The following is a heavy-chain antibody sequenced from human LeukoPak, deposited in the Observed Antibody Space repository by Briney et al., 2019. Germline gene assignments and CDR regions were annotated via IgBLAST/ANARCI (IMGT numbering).Heavy chain of an antibody. Sequence: GGSLRLSCAASGFTFSDHYMSWFRQAPGKGLGWISYITNSGRDMSYTDSVKGRFTISRDNAKNSLFLQMNSLRAEDTAVYFCGRGHWGIDYWGQGTLVTVSS. J-gene: IGHJ4*02. CDR3: GRGHWGIDY. CDR2: ITNSGRDM. V-gene: IGHV3-11*04. D-gene: IGHD7-27*01. CDR1: GFTFSDHY.